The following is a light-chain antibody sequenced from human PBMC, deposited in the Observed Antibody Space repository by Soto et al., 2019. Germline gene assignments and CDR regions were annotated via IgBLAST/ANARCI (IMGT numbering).Light chain of an antibody. CDR2: KAS. CDR1: QSISSR. Sequence: DIQMTQSPSTLSASVGDRVTITCRASQSISSRLAWYQQKPGKAPKLLIYKASSLESGVPSRFSGSGSGTDFTLTISSLHPDDFATYDCQQYSNYWTFGQGTKVEIK. J-gene: IGKJ1*01. V-gene: IGKV1-5*03. CDR3: QQYSNYWT.